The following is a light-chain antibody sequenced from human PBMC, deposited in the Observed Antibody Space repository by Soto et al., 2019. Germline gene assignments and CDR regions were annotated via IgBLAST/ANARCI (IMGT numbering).Light chain of an antibody. CDR1: RSDVGGYNY. CDR3: SSYISSSTYA. J-gene: IGLJ1*01. CDR2: DVT. V-gene: IGLV2-14*01. Sequence: QCALTQPASVTGSPGQSITISYTRTRSDVGGYNYVYWHQQHPGKAPKLMIYDVTNRPSGVSDRFSGSKSGNTASLTISGLQAEDEADYYCSSYISSSTYAFGAGTKVTXL.